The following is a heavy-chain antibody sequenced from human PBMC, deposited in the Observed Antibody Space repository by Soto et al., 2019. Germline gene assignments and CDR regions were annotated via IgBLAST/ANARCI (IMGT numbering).Heavy chain of an antibody. J-gene: IGHJ6*02. D-gene: IGHD3-10*01. CDR2: INHSGST. CDR3: ATGRGVRGVIITTYYYYGLDV. V-gene: IGHV4-34*01. Sequence: SETLSLTCAVYGGSFSGYYWSWIRQPPGKGLEWIGEINHSGSTNYNPSLKSRVTISVDTSKNQVSLKLRSVSAADTAVYYCATGRGVRGVIITTYYYYGLDVWGQGTTVTVSS. CDR1: GGSFSGYY.